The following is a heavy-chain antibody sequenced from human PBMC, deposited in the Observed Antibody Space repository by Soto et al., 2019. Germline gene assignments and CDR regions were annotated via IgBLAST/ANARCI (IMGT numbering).Heavy chain of an antibody. V-gene: IGHV4-31*03. J-gene: IGHJ6*03. CDR3: ARERWGMMTSGGPYNGHYYYYIDV. CDR2: IHYSGTT. CDR1: GGSISSADHY. D-gene: IGHD3-16*01. Sequence: QVQLEESGPGLLRPSQTLSLSCTASGGSISSADHYWSWIRQHPGKGLEWIGHIHYSGTTYYNPSPNRRVTISEDTSKSQFSLYLSSVTAADTAVYYCARERWGMMTSGGPYNGHYYYYIDVWGKGTTVTVSS.